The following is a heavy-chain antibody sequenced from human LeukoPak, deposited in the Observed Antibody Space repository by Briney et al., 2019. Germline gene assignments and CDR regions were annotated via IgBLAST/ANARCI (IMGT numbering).Heavy chain of an antibody. J-gene: IGHJ4*02. V-gene: IGHV4-61*02. CDR2: IYTTGST. Sequence: SQTLSLTCTASGGSISSGTYYWTWIRQPAGKGLEWIGRIYTTGSTNYNPSLKSRVTMSTDTSKNQFSLKLSSVTAADTAVYYCARVTTGGYYNCWGQGTLVTVSS. CDR3: ARVTTGGYYNC. CDR1: GGSISSGTYY. D-gene: IGHD3-22*01.